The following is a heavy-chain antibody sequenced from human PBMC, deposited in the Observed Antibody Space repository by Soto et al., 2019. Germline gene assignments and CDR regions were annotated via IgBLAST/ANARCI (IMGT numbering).Heavy chain of an antibody. Sequence: GRSLRLSCAASGFTFSSYEMNWVRQAPGKGLEWVSYISSSGSTIYYADSVKGRFTISRDNAKNSLYLQMNSLRAEDTAVYYCARGSDFWSGYYGDVWGQGTTVTVSS. V-gene: IGHV3-48*03. D-gene: IGHD3-3*01. CDR1: GFTFSSYE. CDR2: ISSSGSTI. CDR3: ARGSDFWSGYYGDV. J-gene: IGHJ6*01.